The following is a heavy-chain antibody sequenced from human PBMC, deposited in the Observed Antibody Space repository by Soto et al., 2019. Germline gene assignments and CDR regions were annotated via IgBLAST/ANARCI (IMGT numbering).Heavy chain of an antibody. D-gene: IGHD3-10*01. CDR3: ARLWFGESNY. J-gene: IGHJ4*02. CDR2: ISSSSSTI. V-gene: IGHV3-48*01. Sequence: GGSLRLSCAASGFTFSSYSMNWVRQAPGKGLEWVSYISSSSSTIYYADSVKGRFTISRDNAKNSLYLQMNSLRAEDTAVYYCARLWFGESNYWGQGTLVTVSS. CDR1: GFTFSSYS.